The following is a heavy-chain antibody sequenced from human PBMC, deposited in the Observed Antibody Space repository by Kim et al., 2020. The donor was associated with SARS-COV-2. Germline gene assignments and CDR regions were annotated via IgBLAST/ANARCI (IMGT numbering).Heavy chain of an antibody. V-gene: IGHV1-69*13. J-gene: IGHJ6*03. CDR3: ATPLRYFDWLVV. CDR2: IIPIFGTA. CDR1: GGTFSSYA. Sequence: SVKVSCKASGGTFSSYAISWVRQAPGQGLEWMGGIIPIFGTANYAQKFQGRVTITADESTSTAYMELSSMRSEDTAAYYRATPLRYFDWLVVWGKGTP. D-gene: IGHD3-9*01.